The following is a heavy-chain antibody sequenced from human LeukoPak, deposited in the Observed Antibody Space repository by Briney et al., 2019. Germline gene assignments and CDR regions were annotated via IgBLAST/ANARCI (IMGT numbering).Heavy chain of an antibody. J-gene: IGHJ3*02. Sequence: ASVKVSCKTSSYSFTSHGISWVRQAPGQGLEWMGWISGYNGNTNYAQKFQGRVTMTEDTSTDTAYMELSSLRSEDTAVYYCATGRYYYDSSGPHPIDIWGQGTMVTVSS. CDR3: ATGRYYYDSSGPHPIDI. V-gene: IGHV1-18*01. D-gene: IGHD3-22*01. CDR2: ISGYNGNT. CDR1: SYSFTSHG.